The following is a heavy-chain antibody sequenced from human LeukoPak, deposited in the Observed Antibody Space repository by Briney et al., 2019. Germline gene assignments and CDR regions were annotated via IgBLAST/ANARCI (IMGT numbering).Heavy chain of an antibody. CDR1: GGSFSGYY. Sequence: SETLSLTCAVYGGSFSGYYWSWIRQPPGKGLEWIGEINHSGSTNYNPSLKSRVTMSVDTSKNQFSLKLSSVTAADTAVYYCARGLGYCSSTSCYLNWFDPWGQGTLVTVSS. V-gene: IGHV4-34*01. J-gene: IGHJ5*02. CDR3: ARGLGYCSSTSCYLNWFDP. CDR2: INHSGST. D-gene: IGHD2-2*01.